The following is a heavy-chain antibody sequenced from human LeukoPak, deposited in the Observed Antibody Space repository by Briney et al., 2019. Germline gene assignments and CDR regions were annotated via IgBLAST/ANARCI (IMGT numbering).Heavy chain of an antibody. J-gene: IGHJ4*02. CDR2: ISSSSSYI. CDR1: GFTFSSYS. CDR3: ANLKGIAVAGTFGY. V-gene: IGHV3-21*04. Sequence: DPGGSLRLSCAASGFTFSSYSMNWVRQAPGKGLEWVSSISSSSSYIYYADSVKGRFTISRDNAKNSLYLQMNSLRAEDTAVYYCANLKGIAVAGTFGYWGQGTLVTVSS. D-gene: IGHD6-19*01.